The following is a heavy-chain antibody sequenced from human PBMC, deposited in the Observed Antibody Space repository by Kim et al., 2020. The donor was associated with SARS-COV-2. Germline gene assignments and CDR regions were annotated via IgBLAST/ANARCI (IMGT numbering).Heavy chain of an antibody. D-gene: IGHD3-9*01. CDR1: GFTFSSYS. CDR3: ARDRGLAMMRWYFDL. Sequence: GGSLRLSCAASGFTFSSYSMNWVRQAPGKGLEWVSYISSSSSTIYYADSVKGRFTISRDNAKNSLYLQMNSLRDEDTAVYYCARDRGLAMMRWYFDLWGRGTLVTVSS. V-gene: IGHV3-48*02. CDR2: ISSSSSTI. J-gene: IGHJ2*01.